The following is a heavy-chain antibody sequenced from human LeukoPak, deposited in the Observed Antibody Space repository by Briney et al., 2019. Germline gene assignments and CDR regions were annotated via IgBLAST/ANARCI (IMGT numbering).Heavy chain of an antibody. Sequence: ASVRVSCKASGYTFTSYDINWVRQATGQGLEWLGYMNPNSGVTSYAWKFQGRVRVTIDTSISTAYMELSSLRSEDTAIYYCARELRRDDFWGQGTLVTVSS. CDR2: MNPNSGVT. D-gene: IGHD5-24*01. CDR1: GYTFTSYD. J-gene: IGHJ4*02. V-gene: IGHV1-8*01. CDR3: ARELRRDDF.